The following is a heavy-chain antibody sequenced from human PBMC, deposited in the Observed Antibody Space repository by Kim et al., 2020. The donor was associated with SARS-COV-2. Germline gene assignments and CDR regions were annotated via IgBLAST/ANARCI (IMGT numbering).Heavy chain of an antibody. CDR2: IIPMVGIP. D-gene: IGHD3-10*01. CDR1: GETFSSYN. V-gene: IGHV1-69*02. J-gene: IGHJ4*02. Sequence: SVKVSCKVFGETFSSYNINWVRQAPGQGLEWMGRIIPMVGIPDYAQKFQGRVTITADRSTSTAYMDVSSLTSEDTAVYYCARPAGGFGERLDYWGLGTLVTVSS. CDR3: ARPAGGFGERLDY.